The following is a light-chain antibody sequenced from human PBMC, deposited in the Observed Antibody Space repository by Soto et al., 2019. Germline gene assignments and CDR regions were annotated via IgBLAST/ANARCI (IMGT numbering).Light chain of an antibody. CDR3: QQYDSHPMYT. CDR1: QNIGNW. CDR2: KTS. Sequence: DIQMTQSPSTLSASVGDRVTITCRARQNIGNWLAWYQQKPGKAPNLLIYKTSTLQRGVPSRFSGSGSGTEFTLTISSLQPDHFATYYCQQYDSHPMYTFGQGTKVEI. J-gene: IGKJ2*01. V-gene: IGKV1-5*03.